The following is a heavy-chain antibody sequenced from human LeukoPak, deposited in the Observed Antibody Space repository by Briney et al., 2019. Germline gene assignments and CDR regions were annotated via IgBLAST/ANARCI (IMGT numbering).Heavy chain of an antibody. CDR3: ARGEDIVVVVGGYYYGMDV. J-gene: IGHJ6*02. V-gene: IGHV1-18*01. CDR2: ISAYNGNT. Sequence: ASVKVSCKASGYTFTSYGISWVRQAPGQGLEWMGWISAYNGNTNYAQKLQGRVTMTTDTSTSTAYMELRSLRSDDTAVYYCARGEDIVVVVGGYYYGMDVWDQGTTVTVSS. CDR1: GYTFTSYG. D-gene: IGHD2-15*01.